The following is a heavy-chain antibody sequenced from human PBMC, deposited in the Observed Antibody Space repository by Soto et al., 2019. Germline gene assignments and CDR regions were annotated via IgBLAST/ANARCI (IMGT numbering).Heavy chain of an antibody. CDR3: ARSHYTAYDYQVFDF. CDR1: GDSMKNYY. D-gene: IGHD5-12*01. V-gene: IGHV4-59*01. CDR2: FYDSWTT. Sequence: QVQLQESGPGLVKPSETLSLTCAVSGDSMKNYYWSWIRQPPGKGLDWIGYFYDSWTTNSNPSLPSRVTISVDTSKNQFSLRLTSVTAADTAVYYCARSHYTAYDYQVFDFWGRGTMVTVSS. J-gene: IGHJ3*01.